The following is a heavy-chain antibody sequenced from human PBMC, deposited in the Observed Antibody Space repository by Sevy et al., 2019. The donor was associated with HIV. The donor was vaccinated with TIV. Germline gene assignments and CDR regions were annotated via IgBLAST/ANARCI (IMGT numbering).Heavy chain of an antibody. Sequence: GGSLRLSCAASGFTFSDYYMSWIRQAPGKGLEWVSYISSSGSTIYYADSVKGRFTISRDNAKNSLYLQMNSLRAEDTAVYYCARHNKHYDFWSDLNWFDPWGQGTLVTVSS. CDR2: ISSSGSTI. V-gene: IGHV3-11*01. D-gene: IGHD3-3*01. CDR3: ARHNKHYDFWSDLNWFDP. CDR1: GFTFSDYY. J-gene: IGHJ5*02.